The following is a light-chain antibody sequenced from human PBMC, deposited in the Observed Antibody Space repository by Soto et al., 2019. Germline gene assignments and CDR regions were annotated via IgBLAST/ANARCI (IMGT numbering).Light chain of an antibody. V-gene: IGKV1-5*03. Sequence: DLQMTQSPSTLSASIGDRVTISCRASQSVSNWLAWYQQKPGKAPKLLIYQASTLNSGVPSRFSGSGSGTEFTLTISSLQPDDFATYYCQQYDSYSVTFGQGTKLEIK. CDR3: QQYDSYSVT. CDR2: QAS. J-gene: IGKJ2*01. CDR1: QSVSNW.